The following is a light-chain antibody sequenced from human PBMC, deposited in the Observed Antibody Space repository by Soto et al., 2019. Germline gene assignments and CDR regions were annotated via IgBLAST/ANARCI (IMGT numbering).Light chain of an antibody. CDR1: SSDIGRYNL. V-gene: IGLV2-23*01. CDR3: CSYAGGASVV. CDR2: EDI. Sequence: QSVLTRPASVSGSPGQSITISCTGTSSDIGRYNLVSWYQQHPGKAPKLIIYEDIERPSGVSDRFSGSKSGNTASLTISGLQTEDEADYYCCSYAGGASVVFGGGTKLTVL. J-gene: IGLJ2*01.